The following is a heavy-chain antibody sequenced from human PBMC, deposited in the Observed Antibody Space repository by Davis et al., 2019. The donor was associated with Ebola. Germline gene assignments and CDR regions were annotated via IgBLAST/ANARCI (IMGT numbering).Heavy chain of an antibody. V-gene: IGHV4-59*01. CDR1: GGSISSYY. D-gene: IGHD6-13*01. J-gene: IGHJ5*02. CDR3: AKIRGIAAPGTIWFDP. CDR2: IYYSGST. Sequence: SETLSLTCAVYGGSISSYYWSWIRQPPGKGLEWIGYIYYSGSTNYNPSLKSRVTISVDTSKNQFSLKLSSVTAEDTAVYYCAKIRGIAAPGTIWFDPWGQGTLVTVSS.